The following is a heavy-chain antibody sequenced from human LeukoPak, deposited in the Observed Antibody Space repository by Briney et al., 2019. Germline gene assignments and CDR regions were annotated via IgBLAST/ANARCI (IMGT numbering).Heavy chain of an antibody. J-gene: IGHJ4*02. CDR1: GYSIRSGHF. CDR3: ARDHLYCGSDCYPYDY. V-gene: IGHV4-38-2*02. CDR2: IHHSGST. Sequence: SETLSLTRAVSGYSIRSGHFWGWIRQPPGKGLEWIGNIHHSGSTFYNPSLKSRVTISVDTSKNQFSLKLSSVTAADTAVYYCARDHLYCGSDCYPYDYWGQGTLVTVSS. D-gene: IGHD2-21*02.